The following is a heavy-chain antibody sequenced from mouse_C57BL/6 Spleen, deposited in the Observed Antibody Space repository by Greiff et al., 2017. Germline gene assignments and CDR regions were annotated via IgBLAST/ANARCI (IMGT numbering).Heavy chain of an antibody. V-gene: IGHV14-1*01. D-gene: IGHD2-5*01. Sequence: EVQLQQSGAELVRPGASVKLSCTASGFNIKDYYMHWVKQRPEQGLEWIGRIDPEDGDTEYAPKFQGKATMTADTSSNTAYLQLSSLTSEDTAVYYCTAAYYSKGDYAMDYWGQGTSVTVSS. CDR1: GFNIKDYY. CDR3: TAAYYSKGDYAMDY. J-gene: IGHJ4*01. CDR2: IDPEDGDT.